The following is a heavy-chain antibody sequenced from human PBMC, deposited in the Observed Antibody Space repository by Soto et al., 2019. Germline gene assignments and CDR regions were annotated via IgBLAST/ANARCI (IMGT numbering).Heavy chain of an antibody. CDR1: GGTFSSYA. J-gene: IGHJ4*02. D-gene: IGHD1-26*01. CDR2: IIPIFGTA. Sequence: QVQLVQSGAEVKKPGSSVKVSCKASGGTFSSYAISWVRQAPGQGLEWMGGIIPIFGTANYAHKFQGRVAITADKSTSTAYMELSSLRSEDTALYYCTRGWETVGTTTPFAYWGQGTLVTVSS. V-gene: IGHV1-69*06. CDR3: TRGWETVGTTTPFAY.